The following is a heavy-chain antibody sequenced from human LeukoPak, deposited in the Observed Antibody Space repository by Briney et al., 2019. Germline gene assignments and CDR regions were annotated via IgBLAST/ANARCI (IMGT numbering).Heavy chain of an antibody. V-gene: IGHV3-9*01. CDR3: ARDLYCSGGSCYSRGDYYGMDV. CDR1: GFTFSSYA. D-gene: IGHD2-15*01. Sequence: GGSLRLSCAASGFTFSSYAMHWVRQAPGKGLEWVSGISWSSGSVGYVDSVKGRFTISRDNSKNTLYLQMNSLRAEDTAVYYCARDLYCSGGSCYSRGDYYGMDVWGQGTTVTVSS. CDR2: ISWSSGSV. J-gene: IGHJ6*02.